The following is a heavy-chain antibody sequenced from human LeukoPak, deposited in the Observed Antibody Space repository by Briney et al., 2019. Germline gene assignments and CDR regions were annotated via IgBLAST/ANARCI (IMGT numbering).Heavy chain of an antibody. J-gene: IGHJ4*02. CDR2: INPNSGGT. CDR3: ARGRKPAYSFPLHFDY. Sequence: GASVKVSCKASGYTFTGYYMYWVRQAPGQGLEWMGWINPNSGGTNYAQKFQGRVTMTRDTSISTAYMELSRLRSDDTAVYYCARGRKPAYSFPLHFDYWGQGTLVTVSS. V-gene: IGHV1-2*02. D-gene: IGHD1-14*01. CDR1: GYTFTGYY.